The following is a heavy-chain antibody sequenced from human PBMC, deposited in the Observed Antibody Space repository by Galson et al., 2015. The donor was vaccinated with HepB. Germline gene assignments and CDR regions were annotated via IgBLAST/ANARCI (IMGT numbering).Heavy chain of an antibody. CDR1: GCTFSSYA. CDR3: ARALGVNTSLVMDV. D-gene: IGHD3-16*01. CDR2: IIPIIGTA. V-gene: IGHV1-69*06. Sequence: SVKVSCKASGCTFSSYAISWVRQAPGQGLEWMGGIIPIIGTANYAQKFQGRVTITADKSTSTAYMELSSLRSDDTAVYYCARALGVNTSLVMDVWGQGTTVTVSS. J-gene: IGHJ6*02.